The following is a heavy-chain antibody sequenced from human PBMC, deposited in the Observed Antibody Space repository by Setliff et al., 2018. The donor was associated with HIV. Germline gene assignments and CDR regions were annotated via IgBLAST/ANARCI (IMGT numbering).Heavy chain of an antibody. D-gene: IGHD2-15*01. J-gene: IGHJ4*02. CDR1: GYTFSNQW. V-gene: IGHV5-51*01. CDR3: AREHRLCSGERCVLPDY. Sequence: GESLKISCQASGYTFSNQWIGWVRQMPGEGLEWMAIICPGDSDVRYNPSFQGQVTVSVDKSINTAYLQWSSLKASDTATYYCAREHRLCSGERCVLPDYWGQGTLVTVSS. CDR2: ICPGDSDV.